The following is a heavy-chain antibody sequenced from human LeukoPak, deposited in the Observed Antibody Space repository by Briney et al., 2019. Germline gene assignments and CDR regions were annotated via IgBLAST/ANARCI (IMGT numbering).Heavy chain of an antibody. D-gene: IGHD2-2*01. CDR3: ARGPPDCSSTSCYAFDAFDV. CDR2: MYSSGST. Sequence: PSETLSLTCTVSGGSISSSSYYWGWIRQPPGKGLEWIGSMYSSGSTYYSPSLKSRVTISVDTSKNHFSLKLSSVTAADTAVYYCARGPPDCSSTSCYAFDAFDVWGQGTMVTVSS. V-gene: IGHV4-39*07. J-gene: IGHJ3*01. CDR1: GGSISSSSYY.